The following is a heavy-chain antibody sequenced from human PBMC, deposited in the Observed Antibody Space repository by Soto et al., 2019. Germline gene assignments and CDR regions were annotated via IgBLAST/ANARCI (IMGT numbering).Heavy chain of an antibody. D-gene: IGHD3-22*01. CDR1: GYTFTSYY. J-gene: IGHJ6*02. CDR3: AARDSRDSSGYKMDYYYYYGMDV. CDR2: INPSGGST. Sequence: ASVKVSCKASGYTFTSYYMHWVRQAPGQGLEWMGIINPSGGSTSYAQKFQDRVTMTRDMSTSTAYMELSSLRSEDTAVYYCAARDSRDSSGYKMDYYYYYGMDVWGQGTTVTVSS. V-gene: IGHV1-46*01.